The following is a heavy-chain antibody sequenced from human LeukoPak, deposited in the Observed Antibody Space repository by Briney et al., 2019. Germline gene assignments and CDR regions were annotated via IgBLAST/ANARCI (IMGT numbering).Heavy chain of an antibody. Sequence: GGSLRLSCAASGFTVSSNYMSWVRQAPGKGLEWVSVIYSGGSTYYADSVKGRFTISRDNSKNTLYLQMNSLRAEDTAVYYCAREDVDIVATDARDYYGMDVWGQGTTVTVSS. D-gene: IGHD5-12*01. CDR2: IYSGGST. CDR3: AREDVDIVATDARDYYGMDV. J-gene: IGHJ6*02. V-gene: IGHV3-66*01. CDR1: GFTVSSNY.